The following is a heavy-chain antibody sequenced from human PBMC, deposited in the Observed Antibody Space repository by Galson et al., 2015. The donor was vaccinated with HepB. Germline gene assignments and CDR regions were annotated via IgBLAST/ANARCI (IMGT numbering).Heavy chain of an antibody. CDR1: GFTFSSYS. D-gene: IGHD1-26*01. CDR2: ISSSSSYI. CDR3: ARRPWDPEGYYFDY. V-gene: IGHV3-21*01. Sequence: SLRLSCAASGFTFSSYSMNWVRQAPGKGLEWVSSISSSSSYIYYADSVKGRFTISRDNAKNSLYLQMNSLRAEDTAVYYCARRPWDPEGYYFDYWGQGTLVTVSS. J-gene: IGHJ4*02.